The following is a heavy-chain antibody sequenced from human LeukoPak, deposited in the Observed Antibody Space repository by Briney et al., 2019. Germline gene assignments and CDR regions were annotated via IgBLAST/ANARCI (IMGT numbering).Heavy chain of an antibody. V-gene: IGHV3-30*04. J-gene: IGHJ3*02. CDR2: ISYDGSNK. CDR1: GFIFSSYA. Sequence: GGSLRLSCAASGFIFSSYAMHWVRQAPGKGLEWVAVISYDGSNKYYADSVKGRFTISRDNSKNTLYLQMNSLRAEDTAVYYCARDRRSWGWLQWIDAFDIWGQGTMVTVSS. CDR3: ARDRRSWGWLQWIDAFDI. D-gene: IGHD5-24*01.